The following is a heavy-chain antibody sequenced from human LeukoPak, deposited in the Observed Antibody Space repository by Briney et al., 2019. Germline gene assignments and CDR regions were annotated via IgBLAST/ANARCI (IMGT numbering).Heavy chain of an antibody. D-gene: IGHD3-9*01. V-gene: IGHV1-2*04. CDR3: ARATSYDILTGYYSDWFDP. Sequence: ASVKVSCKASGYTFTGYYMHWVRQAPGQGLEWMGWINPNSGGTNYAQKFQGWVTMTRDTSISTAYMGLSRLGSDDTAVYYCARATSYDILTGYYSDWFDPWGQGTLVTVSS. J-gene: IGHJ5*02. CDR1: GYTFTGYY. CDR2: INPNSGGT.